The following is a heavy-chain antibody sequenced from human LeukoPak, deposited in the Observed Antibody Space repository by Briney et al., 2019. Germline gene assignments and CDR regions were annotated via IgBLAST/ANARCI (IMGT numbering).Heavy chain of an antibody. CDR1: GGSISSYY. Sequence: SETLSLTCTVSGGSISSYYWSWIRQPPGKGLEWTGYIYYSGSTNYNPSLKSRATISVDTSKNQFSLKLSSVTAADTAVYYCARYGSGSYFLDYYYYGMDVWGQGTTVTVSS. CDR2: IYYSGST. V-gene: IGHV4-59*01. J-gene: IGHJ6*02. CDR3: ARYGSGSYFLDYYYYGMDV. D-gene: IGHD3-10*01.